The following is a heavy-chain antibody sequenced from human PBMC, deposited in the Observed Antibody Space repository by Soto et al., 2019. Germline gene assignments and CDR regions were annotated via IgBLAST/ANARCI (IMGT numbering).Heavy chain of an antibody. V-gene: IGHV2-70*13. D-gene: IGHD1-20*01. CDR2: IERDDDDK. CDR3: ARSIRGPRRFNGMDV. CDR1: GFSLTSPGMC. J-gene: IGHJ6*02. Sequence: ASGPTLVNPTETLTLTCTFCGFSLTSPGMCVSWIRQSPGKALEWLALIERDDDDKYYSTSLKTRLTISKDTRKNQVVLTMSNMEPADTATYYCARSIRGPRRFNGMDVWGQGTTVTVSS.